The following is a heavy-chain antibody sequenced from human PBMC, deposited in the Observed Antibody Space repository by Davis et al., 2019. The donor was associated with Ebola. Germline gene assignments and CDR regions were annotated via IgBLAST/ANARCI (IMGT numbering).Heavy chain of an antibody. CDR1: GLTLSNYW. V-gene: IGHV3-7*01. CDR2: IKEDGSEK. D-gene: IGHD2-8*02. J-gene: IGHJ6*02. CDR3: ARELVVYAMGYYYYYGMDV. Sequence: GESLKISCAASGLTLSNYWMSWVRQAPGKGLEWVANIKEDGSEKYYVDSVKGRFTISRDNAKNSLYLEMNSLRAEDTAVYYCARELVVYAMGYYYYYGMDVWGQGTTVTVSS.